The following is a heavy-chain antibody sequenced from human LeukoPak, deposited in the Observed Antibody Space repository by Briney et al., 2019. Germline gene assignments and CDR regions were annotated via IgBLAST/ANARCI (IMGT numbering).Heavy chain of an antibody. Sequence: PGGSLRLSCAASGFTFSNYTMTWVRQAPGKGLEWVSSISSSSNYIYYADSVKGRFTSSRDNAKNSLYLQMNSLRAEDTAVYYCARDLRELPLWGQGTLVTVSS. J-gene: IGHJ4*02. CDR2: ISSSSNYI. CDR1: GFTFSNYT. V-gene: IGHV3-21*01. D-gene: IGHD1-26*01. CDR3: ARDLRELPL.